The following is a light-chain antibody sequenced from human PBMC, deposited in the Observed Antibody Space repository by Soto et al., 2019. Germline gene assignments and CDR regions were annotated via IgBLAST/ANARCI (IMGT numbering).Light chain of an antibody. V-gene: IGKV1-5*01. CDR1: QSISSW. Sequence: DIQMTQSPSTLSASVGDRVTITCRASQSISSWLAWYQQKPGKAPKLLIYDASSLESGVPSRFSGSGSGTECTLTISSLQPDDVATYYCQQYNSFQWTLGQGTKVDIK. J-gene: IGKJ1*01. CDR3: QQYNSFQWT. CDR2: DAS.